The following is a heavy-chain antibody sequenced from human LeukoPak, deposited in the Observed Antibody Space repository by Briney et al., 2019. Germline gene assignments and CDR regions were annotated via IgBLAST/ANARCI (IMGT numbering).Heavy chain of an antibody. V-gene: IGHV1-69*13. J-gene: IGHJ3*02. Sequence: GASGKVSCKAFGYTFTNNFMHWVRQAPGQGLEWRGGIIPIFGTANYAQKFQVRVTITADESTSTAYMELSSLRSEDTAVYYCAARVPSDAFDIWGQGTMVTASS. CDR1: GYTFTNNF. CDR2: IIPIFGTA. CDR3: AARVPSDAFDI.